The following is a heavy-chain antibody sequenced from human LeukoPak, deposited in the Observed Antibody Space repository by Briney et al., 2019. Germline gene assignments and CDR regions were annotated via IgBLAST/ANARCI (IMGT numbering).Heavy chain of an antibody. CDR1: GGTFSSYA. V-gene: IGHV1-69*06. Sequence: SVKVSCKASGGTFSSYAISWVRQAPGQGLEWMGGIIPIFGTANYAQKFQGRVTITADKSTSTAYMELSSLRSEDTAVYYCARGGITMIGGYANWFDPWGQGTLVTVSS. D-gene: IGHD3-22*01. CDR2: IIPIFGTA. J-gene: IGHJ5*02. CDR3: ARGGITMIGGYANWFDP.